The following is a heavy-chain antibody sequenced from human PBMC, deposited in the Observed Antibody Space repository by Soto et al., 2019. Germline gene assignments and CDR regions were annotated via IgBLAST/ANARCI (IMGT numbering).Heavy chain of an antibody. CDR3: TRDNRFSDYGGNHYFDY. CDR2: ISGYNGKT. J-gene: IGHJ4*02. CDR1: GYIFTSYG. Sequence: QVRLVQSGAEVKKPGASVKVSCKASGYIFTSYGITWVRQAPGQGLEGMGWISGYNGKTTYAQNFQGRVTMTTDRSTITAYRELRSLRSDDTALYYCTRDNRFSDYGGNHYFDYWGQGSLVTVSS. V-gene: IGHV1-18*01. D-gene: IGHD4-17*01.